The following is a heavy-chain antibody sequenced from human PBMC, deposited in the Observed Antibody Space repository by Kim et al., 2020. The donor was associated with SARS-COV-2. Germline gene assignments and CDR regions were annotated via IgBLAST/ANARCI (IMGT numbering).Heavy chain of an antibody. V-gene: IGHV3-23*01. J-gene: IGHJ4*02. D-gene: IGHD2-15*01. CDR3: AGGDCSGGSCYRIDY. Sequence: DSVKGRLTIARDNSKNTLYLQMNSLRAEDTAVYYCAGGDCSGGSCYRIDYWGQGTLVTVSS.